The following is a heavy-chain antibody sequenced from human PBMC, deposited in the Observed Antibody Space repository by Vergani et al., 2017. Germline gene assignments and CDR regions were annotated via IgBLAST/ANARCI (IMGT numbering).Heavy chain of an antibody. CDR1: GFTFSSYS. Sequence: EVQLVESGGGLVQPGGSLRLSCAASGFTFSSYSMNWVRQAPGKGLEWLSYISSSSSTIYYADSVKGRFTISRDNAKNSLYLQMNSLRAEDTAVYYCARDGGYCSSTSCYYYYMDVWGKGTTVTVSS. CDR3: ARDGGYCSSTSCYYYYMDV. V-gene: IGHV3-48*01. J-gene: IGHJ6*03. D-gene: IGHD2-2*01. CDR2: ISSSSSTI.